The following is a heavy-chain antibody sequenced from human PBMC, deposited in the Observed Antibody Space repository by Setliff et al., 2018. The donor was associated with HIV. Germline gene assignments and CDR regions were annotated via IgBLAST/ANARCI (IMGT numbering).Heavy chain of an antibody. V-gene: IGHV3-21*01. CDR2: ISSSSSYI. D-gene: IGHD6-19*01. Sequence: PGGSLRLSCAASGFTFSSYSMNWVRQAPGKGLEWVSSISSSSSYIYYADSVKGRFIISRDNAKNSLYLQMNSLRAEDTAVYYCARLSLADDSSGWDDYWGQGTLVTVSS. CDR1: GFTFSSYS. CDR3: ARLSLADDSSGWDDY. J-gene: IGHJ4*02.